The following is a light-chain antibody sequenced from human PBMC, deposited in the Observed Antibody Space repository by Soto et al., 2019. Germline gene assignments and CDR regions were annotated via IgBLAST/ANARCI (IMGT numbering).Light chain of an antibody. CDR3: GSWDSILSDYV. V-gene: IGLV1-51*01. CDR1: SSNIGGNS. Sequence: RHPPSACSAPGQEVTISCSGSSSNIGGNSVSWYQQLPGTAPKLLIYDDNKRPSGIPDRFSGSKSGTSATLGITGFQTGDEADYYCGSWDSILSDYVFGTGTKVTVL. J-gene: IGLJ1*01. CDR2: DDN.